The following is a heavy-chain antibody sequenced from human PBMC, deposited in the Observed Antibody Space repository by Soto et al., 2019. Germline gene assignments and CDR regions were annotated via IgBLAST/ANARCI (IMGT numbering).Heavy chain of an antibody. CDR3: ESQALDTAIFDY. J-gene: IGHJ4*02. D-gene: IGHD5-18*01. Sequence: QVQLQQWGAGLLKPSETLSLTCAVYGGSFSGYYWSWIRQLPGKGLEWIGEINHSGSTNYSPSLKSRVTISVDTSKNQFSLKLNSVTAADTAVYYCESQALDTAIFDYWGQGTLVTVSS. CDR1: GGSFSGYY. CDR2: INHSGST. V-gene: IGHV4-34*01.